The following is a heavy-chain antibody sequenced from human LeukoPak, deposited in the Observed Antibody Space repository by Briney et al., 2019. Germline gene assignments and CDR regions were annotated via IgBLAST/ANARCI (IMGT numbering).Heavy chain of an antibody. V-gene: IGHV3-30-3*02. D-gene: IGHD2-15*01. Sequence: PGRSLRLSCAASGFTFSSYAMHWVRQAPGKGLEWVAVISYDGSNKYYADSVKGRFTISRDNSENTLYLQMNSLRAEDTAVYYCVKTTSVYWGSGDSFLDYWGQGTLVTVSS. CDR2: ISYDGSNK. CDR1: GFTFSSYA. J-gene: IGHJ4*02. CDR3: VKTTSVYWGSGDSFLDY.